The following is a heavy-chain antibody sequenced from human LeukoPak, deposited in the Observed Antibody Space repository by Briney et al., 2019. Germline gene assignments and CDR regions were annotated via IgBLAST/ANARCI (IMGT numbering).Heavy chain of an antibody. CDR1: GGSISSYY. V-gene: IGHV4-4*07. J-gene: IGHJ6*03. D-gene: IGHD3-22*01. Sequence: SETLSLTCTVSGGSISSYYWSWIRQPPGKGLEWIGRIYTSGSTNYNPSLKSRVTMSVDTSKNQFSLKLSSVTAADTAVYYCARGIDYYDSSGPYYYYMDVWGKGTTVTVSS. CDR2: IYTSGST. CDR3: ARGIDYYDSSGPYYYYMDV.